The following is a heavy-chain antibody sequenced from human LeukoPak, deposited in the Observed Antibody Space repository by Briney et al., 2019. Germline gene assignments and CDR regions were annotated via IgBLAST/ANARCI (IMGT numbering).Heavy chain of an antibody. J-gene: IGHJ4*02. CDR1: GGSISSSSYY. Sequence: SETLSLTCTVSGGSISSSSYYWGWVRQPPGKGLEWIGSIYYSGSTYYNSALNSRLTISVDTSKNQFSLNLASVTAADTAVYYCASHRHNGGHHLWGQGTLVTVSS. CDR3: ASHRHNGGHHL. D-gene: IGHD3-16*01. V-gene: IGHV4-39*01. CDR2: IYYSGST.